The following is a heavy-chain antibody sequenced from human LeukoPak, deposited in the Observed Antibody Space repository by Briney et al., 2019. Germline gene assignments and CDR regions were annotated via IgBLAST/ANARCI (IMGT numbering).Heavy chain of an antibody. J-gene: IGHJ6*03. Sequence: SETLSLTCTVSGGSISSYYWSWIRQPAGKGLEWIGRIYTSGSTNYNPSLKSRVTMSVDTSKNQFSLELSSVTAADTAVYYCAREYYDILTGAYYYYYMDVWGKGTTVTISS. CDR1: GGSISSYY. CDR2: IYTSGST. V-gene: IGHV4-4*07. CDR3: AREYYDILTGAYYYYYMDV. D-gene: IGHD3-9*01.